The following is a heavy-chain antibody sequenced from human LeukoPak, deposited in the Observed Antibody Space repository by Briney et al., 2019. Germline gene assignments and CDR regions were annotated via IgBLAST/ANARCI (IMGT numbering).Heavy chain of an antibody. CDR3: ARVRPYYYDSSGYRYYYYMDV. J-gene: IGHJ6*03. Sequence: ASVKVSCKASGYTFTSYAMNWVRQAPGQGLEWMGWINTNTGNPTYAQGFTGRCVFSLDTSVSTAYLQISSLKAEDTAVYYCARVRPYYYDSSGYRYYYYMDVWGKGTTVTVSS. CDR2: INTNTGNP. D-gene: IGHD3-22*01. CDR1: GYTFTSYA. V-gene: IGHV7-4-1*02.